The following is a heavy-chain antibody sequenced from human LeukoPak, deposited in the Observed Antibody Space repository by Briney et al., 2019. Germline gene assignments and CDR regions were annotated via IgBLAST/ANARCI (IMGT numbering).Heavy chain of an antibody. Sequence: PGGSLRLSCAASGFTFSNYAMTWVRQAPGKGLEWVSAISGSGGGTKYADSVKGRFTISRDNSKNTLYLQTNSPRAEDTAVYYCAKVQAASSGWYFDYWGQGTLVTVSS. D-gene: IGHD6-19*01. J-gene: IGHJ4*02. CDR1: GFTFSNYA. V-gene: IGHV3-23*01. CDR2: ISGSGGGT. CDR3: AKVQAASSGWYFDY.